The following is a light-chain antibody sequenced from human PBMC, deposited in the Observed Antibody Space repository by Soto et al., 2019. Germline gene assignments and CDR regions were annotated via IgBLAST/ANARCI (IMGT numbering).Light chain of an antibody. V-gene: IGKV3-20*01. CDR2: GAS. CDR1: QSVSSSY. CDR3: XXYGSSLWT. Sequence: EIVLTQSPGTLSLSPGERATLSCRASQSVSSSYLAWYQQKPGQAPRLLIYGASSMATGIPDRFSGSGSGTDFTLTISXLEPEDFAVXYCXXYGSSLWTFGQGTKV. J-gene: IGKJ1*01.